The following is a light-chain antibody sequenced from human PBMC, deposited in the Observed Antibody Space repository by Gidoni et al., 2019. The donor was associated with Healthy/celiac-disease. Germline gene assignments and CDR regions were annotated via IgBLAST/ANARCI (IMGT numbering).Light chain of an antibody. Sequence: EIVMTQSPVTLSLSPGERATLSCRASQSVSSSYLSWYQQKPGQAPRLLIYGASTRATGIPARFSGSGSGTDFTLTISSLQPEDFAVYYCQQETCGQGTKVEIK. CDR1: QSVSSSY. CDR3: QQET. CDR2: GAS. J-gene: IGKJ1*01. V-gene: IGKV3D-7*01.